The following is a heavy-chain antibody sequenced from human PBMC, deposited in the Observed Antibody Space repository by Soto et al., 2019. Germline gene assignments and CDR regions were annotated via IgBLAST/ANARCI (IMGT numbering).Heavy chain of an antibody. CDR2: INHSGST. CDR3: ARVARADIVVVPAAIPSAFDI. J-gene: IGHJ3*02. V-gene: IGHV4-34*01. CDR1: GGSFSGYY. D-gene: IGHD2-2*01. Sequence: QVQLQQWGAGLLKPSETLSLTCAVYGGSFSGYYWSWIRQPPGKGLEWIGEINHSGSTNYKPSLKRLVTKAVDTSKNEFSLKLSSVAAANTAMYYCARVARADIVVVPAAIPSAFDIWGQGTMVTVSS.